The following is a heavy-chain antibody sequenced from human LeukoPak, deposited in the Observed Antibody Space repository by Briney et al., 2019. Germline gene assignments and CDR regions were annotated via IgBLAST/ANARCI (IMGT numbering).Heavy chain of an antibody. V-gene: IGHV4-34*01. CDR2: INHSGST. CDR3: ARHYVVPAAIWFDP. J-gene: IGHJ5*02. CDR1: GGSFSGYY. Sequence: SETLSLTCAVYGGSFSGYYRSWIRQPPGKGLEWIGEINHSGSTNYNPSLKSRVTISVDTSKNQFSLKLSSVTAADTAVYYCARHYVVPAAIWFDPWGQGTLVTVSS. D-gene: IGHD2-2*01.